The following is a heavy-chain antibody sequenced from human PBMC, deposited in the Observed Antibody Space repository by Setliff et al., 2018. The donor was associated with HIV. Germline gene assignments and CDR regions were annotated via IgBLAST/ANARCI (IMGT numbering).Heavy chain of an antibody. J-gene: IGHJ5*02. D-gene: IGHD3-10*01. CDR1: GYTLTELS. Sequence: ASVKVSCKVSGYTLTELSMHWVRQAPGKGLEWMGGFDPEDGETIYAQKFQGRVTMTEDTSTDTAYMELSSLRSEDTAVYYCATDLKGSQPYYYGSGSYSGFDPWGQGTLVTVSS. CDR3: ATDLKGSQPYYYGSGSYSGFDP. CDR2: FDPEDGET. V-gene: IGHV1-24*01.